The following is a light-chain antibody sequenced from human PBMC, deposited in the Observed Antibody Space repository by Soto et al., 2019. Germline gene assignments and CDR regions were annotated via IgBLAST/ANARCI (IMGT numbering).Light chain of an antibody. J-gene: IGKJ1*01. CDR1: QSLVDSAGNTH. Sequence: DIVMTQTPLSSPVTLGQPASISCRSSQSLVDSAGNTHLSWLQQRPGQPPRLLIYTVSSRFSGVPDRFSCSGAGTDFTLHISRVEAEDVGLYYCMQTAQFPRTFGQGTKVEI. V-gene: IGKV2-24*01. CDR2: TVS. CDR3: MQTAQFPRT.